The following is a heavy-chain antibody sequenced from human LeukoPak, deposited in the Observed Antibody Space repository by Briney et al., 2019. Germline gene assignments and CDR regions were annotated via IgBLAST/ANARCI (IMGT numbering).Heavy chain of an antibody. CDR2: ISSDGSHK. V-gene: IGHV3-30*18. J-gene: IGHJ4*02. CDR1: GFSFSTYD. CDR3: AKGSIDSYYFDY. D-gene: IGHD3-3*02. Sequence: PGGSLRLSCAASGFSFSTYDMHWVRQAPGKGLEWVAVISSDGSHKYWADSVKGRFTISRDNSKNTVYLQMNSLRAEDTAVYYCAKGSIDSYYFDYWGQGTLVTVSS.